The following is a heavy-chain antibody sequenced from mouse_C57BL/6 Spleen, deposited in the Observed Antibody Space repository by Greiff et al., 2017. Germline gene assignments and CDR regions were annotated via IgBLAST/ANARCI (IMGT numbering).Heavy chain of an antibody. CDR2: INPGSGGT. V-gene: IGHV1-54*01. D-gene: IGHD2-14*01. Sequence: VQLQQSGAELVRPGASVKVSCTASGYAFTNYLIQWVKQRPGQGLEWIGVINPGSGGTNYNEKFKGKATLTADKSSSTAYMQLSSLTSEDSAVYFCARCKLPYDIDYWGQGTTLTVSS. CDR1: GYAFTNYL. CDR3: ARCKLPYDIDY. J-gene: IGHJ2*01.